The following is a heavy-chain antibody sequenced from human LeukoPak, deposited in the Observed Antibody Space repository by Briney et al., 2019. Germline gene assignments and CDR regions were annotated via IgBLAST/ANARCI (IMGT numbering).Heavy chain of an antibody. D-gene: IGHD3-22*01. J-gene: IGHJ6*02. CDR2: ISYDGSNK. V-gene: IGHV3-30*18. CDR1: GFTFSSYG. CDR3: AKDDSYYYDSSGYYFYYYYGMDV. Sequence: PGGSLRLSCAASGFTFSSYGMHWVRQAPGEGLEWVAVISYDGSNKYYADSVKGRFTISRDNSKNTLYLQMNSLRAEDTAVYYCAKDDSYYYDSSGYYFYYYYGMDVWGQGTTVTVSS.